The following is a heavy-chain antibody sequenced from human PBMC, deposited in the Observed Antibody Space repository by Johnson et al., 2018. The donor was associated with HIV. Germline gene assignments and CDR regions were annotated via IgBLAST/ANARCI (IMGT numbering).Heavy chain of an antibody. D-gene: IGHD3-9*01. CDR3: ARDPDWSAFDI. V-gene: IGHV3-7*03. CDR1: GFSFSTSY. J-gene: IGHJ3*02. CDR2: INEDGTGK. Sequence: VQLVESGGGWVQPGGSLRLSCAASGFSFSTSYMPWVRQAPGNGLAWVATINEDGTGKNDVDSVKGRFPISRDNTKNSLYLQMDSLRVDDTAVYYCARDPDWSAFDIWGQGTMVTVSS.